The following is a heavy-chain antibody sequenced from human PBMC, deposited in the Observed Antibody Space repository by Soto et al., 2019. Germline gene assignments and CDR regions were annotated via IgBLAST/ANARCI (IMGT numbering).Heavy chain of an antibody. J-gene: IGHJ5*02. V-gene: IGHV4-31*03. CDR3: ARAHIVVVPAAIGIDWFDP. D-gene: IGHD2-2*01. CDR2: IYYSGST. Sequence: SETLSLTCTVSGGSISSGGYYWSWIRQHPGKGLEWIGYIYYSGSTYYNPSLKSRVTISVDTSKNQFSLKLSSVTAADTAVYYCARAHIVVVPAAIGIDWFDPWGQGTLVTVSS. CDR1: GGSISSGGYY.